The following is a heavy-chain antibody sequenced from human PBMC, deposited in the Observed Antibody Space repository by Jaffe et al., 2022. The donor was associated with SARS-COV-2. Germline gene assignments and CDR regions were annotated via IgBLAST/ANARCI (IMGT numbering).Heavy chain of an antibody. CDR3: TTLITMIVVVTTSTDDAFDI. D-gene: IGHD3-22*01. V-gene: IGHV3-15*01. Sequence: EVQLVESGGGLVKPGGSLRLSCAASGFTFSNAWMSWVRQAPGKGLEWVGRIKSKTDGGTTDYAAPVKGRFTISRDDSKNTLYLQMNSLKTEDTAVYYCTTLITMIVVVTTSTDDAFDIWGQGTMVTVSS. J-gene: IGHJ3*02. CDR2: IKSKTDGGTT. CDR1: GFTFSNAW.